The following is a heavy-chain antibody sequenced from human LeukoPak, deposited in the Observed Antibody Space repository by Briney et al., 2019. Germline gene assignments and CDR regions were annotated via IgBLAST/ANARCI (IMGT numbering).Heavy chain of an antibody. V-gene: IGHV4-4*07. CDR2: IHTSAST. J-gene: IGHJ3*02. D-gene: IGHD1-26*01. CDR1: GASIRSYS. Sequence: PSETLSLTCSVSGASIRSYSWSWLRQPAGKGLEWIGRIHTSASTEHNPSLKSRVTMSVDTSKNQFSLKLNSVTAADTAVYFCARDDNSEYSDDAFDIWGQGTLVTVSS. CDR3: ARDDNSEYSDDAFDI.